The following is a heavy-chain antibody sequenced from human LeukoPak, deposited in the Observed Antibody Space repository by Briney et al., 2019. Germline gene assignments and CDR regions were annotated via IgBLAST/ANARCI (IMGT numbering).Heavy chain of an antibody. CDR3: ARGGAAAGIIDY. J-gene: IGHJ4*02. CDR2: INPNSGGT. D-gene: IGHD6-13*01. V-gene: IGHV1-2*04. Sequence: RASVKVSCKASGYTFTGYYMHWVRQAPGQGLEWMGWINPNSGGTNYAQKFQGWVAMTRDTSISTAYMELSRLRSDDTAVYYCARGGAAAGIIDYWGQGTLVTVSS. CDR1: GYTFTGYY.